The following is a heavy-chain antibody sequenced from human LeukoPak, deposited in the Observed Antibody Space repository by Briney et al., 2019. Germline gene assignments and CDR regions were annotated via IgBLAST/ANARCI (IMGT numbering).Heavy chain of an antibody. J-gene: IGHJ4*02. Sequence: SETLSLTCTVSGGSISSYYWSWIRQPAGKGLEWIGRIYTSGSTNYNPSLKSRVTMSVDTSKNQFSLKLSSVTAAATAVYYCARVTRYYYDSSGYYYFDYWGQGTLVTVSS. V-gene: IGHV4-4*07. D-gene: IGHD3-22*01. CDR2: IYTSGST. CDR3: ARVTRYYYDSSGYYYFDY. CDR1: GGSISSYY.